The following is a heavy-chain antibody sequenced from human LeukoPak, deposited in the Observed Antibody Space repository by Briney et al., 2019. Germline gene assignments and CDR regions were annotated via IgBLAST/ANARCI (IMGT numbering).Heavy chain of an antibody. CDR2: IYYSGST. Sequence: ETLSLTCTVSGGSISSSSYYWGWIRPPPGKGLEWIGSIYYSGSTYYNPSLKSRVTISVDTSKNQFSLKLSSVTAADTAVYYCARQEIVVVPAAKDTNWYDPWGQGTLVTVSS. CDR3: ARQEIVVVPAAKDTNWYDP. CDR1: GGSISSSSYY. D-gene: IGHD2-2*01. V-gene: IGHV4-39*01. J-gene: IGHJ5*02.